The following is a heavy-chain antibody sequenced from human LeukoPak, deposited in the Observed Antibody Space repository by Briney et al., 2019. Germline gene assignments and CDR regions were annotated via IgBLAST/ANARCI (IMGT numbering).Heavy chain of an antibody. Sequence: GESLKISCKGSGYSFTSYWIGWVRQMPGKGLEWMGIIYPGDSDTRYSPSFQGQVTISADKSISTAYLQWSSLKASDTAMYYCASSYDSSGYYYEGAFDIWGQGTMLTVSS. CDR1: GYSFTSYW. CDR2: IYPGDSDT. CDR3: ASSYDSSGYYYEGAFDI. V-gene: IGHV5-51*01. D-gene: IGHD3-22*01. J-gene: IGHJ3*02.